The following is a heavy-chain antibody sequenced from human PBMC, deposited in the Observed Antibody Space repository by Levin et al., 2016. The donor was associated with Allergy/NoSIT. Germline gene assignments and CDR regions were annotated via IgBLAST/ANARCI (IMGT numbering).Heavy chain of an antibody. V-gene: IGHV4-34*01. Sequence: WIRQPPGKGLEWIGEINHSGSTNYNPSLKSRVTISVDTSKNQFSLKLSSVTAADTAVYYCARWKADDFWSGYYTSGSPGRFDYWGQGTLVTVSS. D-gene: IGHD3-3*01. CDR3: ARWKADDFWSGYYTSGSPGRFDY. CDR2: INHSGST. J-gene: IGHJ4*02.